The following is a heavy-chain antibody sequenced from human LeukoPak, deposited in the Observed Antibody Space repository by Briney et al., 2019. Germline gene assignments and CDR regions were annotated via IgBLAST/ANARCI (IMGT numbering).Heavy chain of an antibody. CDR2: IYYTGST. V-gene: IGHV4-59*12. CDR3: ARAGATGAYSWFDP. J-gene: IGHJ5*02. D-gene: IGHD1-26*01. Sequence: PSETLSLTCTVSGGSISSSYWSWIRQPPGKGLEWIGYIYYTGSTTYNPSLKSRLTISVDTSKNQFSLKLSSVTAADTAVYYCARAGATGAYSWFDPWGQGTLVTVSS. CDR1: GGSISSSY.